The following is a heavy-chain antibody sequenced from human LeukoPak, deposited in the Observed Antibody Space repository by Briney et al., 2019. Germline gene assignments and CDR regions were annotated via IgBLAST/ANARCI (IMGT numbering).Heavy chain of an antibody. Sequence: PGGSLRLSCTASGVTFSNYGFTWVRQSPGKGLEWVSAISDSGGSRYQADSVKGRFTISRDNSKNTLYLQMNSLRAEDTAVYYCAKDHWNYFPPYYFDSWGQGTLVTVSS. CDR3: AKDHWNYFPPYYFDS. CDR2: ISDSGGSR. J-gene: IGHJ4*02. V-gene: IGHV3-23*01. CDR1: GVTFSNYG. D-gene: IGHD1-7*01.